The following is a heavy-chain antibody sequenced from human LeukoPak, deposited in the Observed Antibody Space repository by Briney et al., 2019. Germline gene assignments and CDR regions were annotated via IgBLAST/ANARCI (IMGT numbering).Heavy chain of an antibody. J-gene: IGHJ4*02. CDR2: INPNTGGT. CDR3: LRDVHNWNDDY. CDR1: GYTFTGYN. V-gene: IGHV1-2*02. D-gene: IGHD1-1*01. Sequence: ASVKVSCKASGYTFTGYNIHWVRQAPGQGLERLGWINPNTGGTKYPQKFQGRVTLTRDTSITTAYMDLSRLTSDDTAVYYCLRDVHNWNDDYWGQGTLVTVSS.